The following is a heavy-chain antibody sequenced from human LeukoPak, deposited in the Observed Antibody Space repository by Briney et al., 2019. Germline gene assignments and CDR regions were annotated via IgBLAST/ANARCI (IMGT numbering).Heavy chain of an antibody. CDR3: AREGVGNFFIDY. V-gene: IGHV3-74*01. CDR1: GFTLSGYW. CDR2: INTDGSST. J-gene: IGHJ4*02. Sequence: GGSLRLSCAASGFTLSGYWMHWVRQAPGKGLVWVSRINTDGSSTSYADSVKGRFTISRDNAKNTVYLQMNSLRAEDTAVYYCAREGVGNFFIDYWGQGTLVTVSS. D-gene: IGHD4-23*01.